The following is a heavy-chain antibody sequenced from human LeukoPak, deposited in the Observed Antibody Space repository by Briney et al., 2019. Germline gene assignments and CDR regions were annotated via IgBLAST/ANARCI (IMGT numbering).Heavy chain of an antibody. V-gene: IGHV4-4*02. CDR2: IYDSGST. CDR3: ARDLDGYNLLFDY. J-gene: IGHJ4*02. Sequence: ASGTLSLTCAVSGGSISNSNWWNWVRQPPGKGLEWIGSIYDSGSTYYNPSLKSRVTISVDTSKNQFSLKLNSVTAADTAVYYCARDLDGYNLLFDYWGQGTLVTVSS. D-gene: IGHD5-24*01. CDR1: GGSISNSNW.